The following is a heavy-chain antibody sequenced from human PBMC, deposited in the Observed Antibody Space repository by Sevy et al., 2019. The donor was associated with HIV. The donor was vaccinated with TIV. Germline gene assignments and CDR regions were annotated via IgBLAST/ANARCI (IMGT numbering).Heavy chain of an antibody. Sequence: GGSLRLSCAASGFTFSRFGMNWVRLAPGKGLEWVARISSDGNDYTESVKGRFTISRDNSKNTLHLQMNSLKTEDTAIYYCAKGKYHVDYWGHGTLVTVSS. CDR3: AKGKYHVDY. CDR1: GFTFSRFG. J-gene: IGHJ4*01. CDR2: ISSDGN. V-gene: IGHV3-30*18.